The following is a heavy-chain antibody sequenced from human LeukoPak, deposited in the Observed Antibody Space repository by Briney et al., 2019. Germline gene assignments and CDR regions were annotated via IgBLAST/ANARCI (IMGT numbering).Heavy chain of an antibody. CDR1: GFAFSSYE. Sequence: GGSLRLSCAASGFAFSSYEMNWVRQAPGKGLEWVSYISSSGSPIYYADSVKGRFTISRDNAKNSLYLQMNSLRAEDMAVYYCARDYGDYGYFDLWGRGTLVTVSS. V-gene: IGHV3-48*03. D-gene: IGHD4-17*01. J-gene: IGHJ2*01. CDR2: ISSSGSPI. CDR3: ARDYGDYGYFDL.